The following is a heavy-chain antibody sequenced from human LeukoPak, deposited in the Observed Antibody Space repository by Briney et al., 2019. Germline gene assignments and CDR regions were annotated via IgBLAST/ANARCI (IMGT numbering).Heavy chain of an antibody. D-gene: IGHD1-26*01. Sequence: ASVKVSCKASGYTFTSYGISWVRQAPGQGLEWMGIINPSGGSTSYAQKFQGRVTMTRDTSTSTVYMELSSLRSEDTAVYYCARDLGGSYPDYWGQGTLVTVSS. CDR2: INPSGGST. V-gene: IGHV1-46*01. J-gene: IGHJ4*02. CDR1: GYTFTSYG. CDR3: ARDLGGSYPDY.